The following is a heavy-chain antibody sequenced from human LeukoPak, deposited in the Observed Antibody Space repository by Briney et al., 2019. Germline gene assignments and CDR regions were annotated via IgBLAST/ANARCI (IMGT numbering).Heavy chain of an antibody. CDR3: ARGRSTGYPYYFEY. Sequence: ASVTVSCKASEYTFTSYDINWVRQATGQGLEWMGWMNPNSGSTGYAQKFQGRVTITRNTSISTAYMELSGLRSEDTAVYYCARGRSTGYPYYFEYWGQGTLVTVSS. CDR1: EYTFTSYD. J-gene: IGHJ4*02. D-gene: IGHD5-12*01. V-gene: IGHV1-8*03. CDR2: MNPNSGST.